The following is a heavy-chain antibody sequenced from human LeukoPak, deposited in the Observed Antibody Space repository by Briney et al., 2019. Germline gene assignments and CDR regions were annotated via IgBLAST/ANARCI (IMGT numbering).Heavy chain of an antibody. Sequence: ASVKVSCKASGYNFDKFGIAWVRQAPGQGLEWMGWINTHNGNTKYAQQYQGRVTMTTDTSTSTAYMELRSLRSDDTAVYFCARDTPQHLKRYDYWGQGTQVTVSS. J-gene: IGHJ4*02. D-gene: IGHD6-13*01. CDR2: INTHNGNT. V-gene: IGHV1-18*01. CDR1: GYNFDKFG. CDR3: ARDTPQHLKRYDY.